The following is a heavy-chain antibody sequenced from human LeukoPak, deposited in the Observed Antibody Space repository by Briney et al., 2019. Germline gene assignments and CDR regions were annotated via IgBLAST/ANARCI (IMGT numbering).Heavy chain of an antibody. CDR1: GFTFSSHW. CDR3: ARDRPHNWFDP. CDR2: ITNDGSGA. V-gene: IGHV3-74*01. J-gene: IGHJ5*02. Sequence: GGSLRLSCAASGFTFSSHWMHWVRQAPGKGLVWFSRITNDGSGATYADSVKGRFTISRDNGKNTLYLQMNSLRPEDTAVYYCARDRPHNWFDPWGQGTLVTVSS.